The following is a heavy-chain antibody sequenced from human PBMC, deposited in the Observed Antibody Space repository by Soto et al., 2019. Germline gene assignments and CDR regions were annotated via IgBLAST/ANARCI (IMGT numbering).Heavy chain of an antibody. Sequence: GGSLRLSCAASGFTFDGYAMHWVRQVPGKGLEWVSGISWNSGNIGYADSVKGRFTISRDNAKNSLYLQMNSLRAEDTALYYCAKDTRPYYYDSSGYPENYFHYWGQGTLVTVSS. CDR2: ISWNSGNI. J-gene: IGHJ4*02. D-gene: IGHD3-22*01. CDR1: GFTFDGYA. V-gene: IGHV3-9*01. CDR3: AKDTRPYYYDSSGYPENYFHY.